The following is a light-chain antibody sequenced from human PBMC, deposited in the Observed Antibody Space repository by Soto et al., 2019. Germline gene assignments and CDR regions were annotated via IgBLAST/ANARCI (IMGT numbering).Light chain of an antibody. J-gene: IGKJ5*01. Sequence: EIVLTQSPGTLSLSPGERATLSCRASQSVSSNYLAWYQQKPGQAPRLLIYDASSRATGIPDRFSGSGSGTDFTLTISRLEPEDFAVYYCQRYGSSITFGQGTRLEI. CDR3: QRYGSSIT. CDR1: QSVSSNY. V-gene: IGKV3-20*01. CDR2: DAS.